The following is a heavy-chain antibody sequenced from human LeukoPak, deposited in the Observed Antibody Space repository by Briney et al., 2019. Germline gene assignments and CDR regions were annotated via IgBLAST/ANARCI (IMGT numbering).Heavy chain of an antibody. Sequence: PSETLSLTCTVSGGSISSGDYYWSWIRQPPGKGLEWIGYIYYSGSTYYNPSLKSRVTISVDTSKNQFSLKLSSVTAADTAVYYCARAGGVTIVTHFDYWGQGTLVTVSS. V-gene: IGHV4-30-4*08. CDR2: IYYSGST. J-gene: IGHJ4*02. CDR3: ARAGGVTIVTHFDY. D-gene: IGHD4-11*01. CDR1: GGSISSGDYY.